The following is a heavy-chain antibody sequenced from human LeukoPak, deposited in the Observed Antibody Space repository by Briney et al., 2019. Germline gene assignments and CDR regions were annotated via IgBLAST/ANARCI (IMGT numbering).Heavy chain of an antibody. D-gene: IGHD5-18*01. CDR3: AKDTGYSYGYRFDY. J-gene: IGHJ4*02. CDR2: ISWDGGST. CDR1: GFTFDDYA. V-gene: IGHV3-43D*03. Sequence: PGGSLRLSCAASGFTFDDYAMHWVRQAPGKGLEWVSLISWDGGSTYYADSVKGRFTISRDNAKNSLYLQMNSLRAEDTALYYCAKDTGYSYGYRFDYWGQGTLVTVSS.